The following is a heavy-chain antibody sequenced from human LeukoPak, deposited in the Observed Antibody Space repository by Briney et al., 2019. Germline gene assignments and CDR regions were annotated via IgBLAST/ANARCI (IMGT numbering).Heavy chain of an antibody. D-gene: IGHD2-8*01. CDR1: GGSISSSSYH. V-gene: IGHV4-39*07. J-gene: IGHJ6*03. Sequence: PSETLSLTCTVSGGSISSSSYHWGWIRQPPGKGLEWIGSIYHSGSTYYNPSLKSRVTISVDTSKNQFSLKLSSVTAADTAVYYCARVAGVYYYYYYMDVWGKGTTVTVSS. CDR2: IYHSGST. CDR3: ARVAGVYYYYYYMDV.